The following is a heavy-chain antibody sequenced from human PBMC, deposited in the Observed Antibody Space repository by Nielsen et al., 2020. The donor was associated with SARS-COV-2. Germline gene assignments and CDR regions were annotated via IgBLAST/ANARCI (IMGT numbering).Heavy chain of an antibody. J-gene: IGHJ6*03. V-gene: IGHV4-34*01. CDR3: ARGKKSFSGAFLSFYYYYYMDV. D-gene: IGHD3-3*01. Sequence: RQAPGKGLEWIGELSHSGSTNYSPSLKSRVTISVDTSKNQFSLHLSSVTAADAAVYFCARGKKSFSGAFLSFYYYYYMDVWGKGTTVTVSS. CDR2: LSHSGST.